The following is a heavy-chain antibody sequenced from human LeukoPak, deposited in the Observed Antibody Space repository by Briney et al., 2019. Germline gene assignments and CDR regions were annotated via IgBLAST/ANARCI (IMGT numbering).Heavy chain of an antibody. Sequence: ASVKVSCKASGYTFTSYAMNWVRQAPGQGLEWMGWINTNTGNPTYAQGFTGRFVFSLDTSVSTAYLQISSLKAEDTAVYYCAGDYHPGGYRMYNWFDPWGQGTLVTVSS. D-gene: IGHD1-26*01. CDR3: AGDYHPGGYRMYNWFDP. CDR2: INTNTGNP. J-gene: IGHJ5*02. CDR1: GYTFTSYA. V-gene: IGHV7-4-1*02.